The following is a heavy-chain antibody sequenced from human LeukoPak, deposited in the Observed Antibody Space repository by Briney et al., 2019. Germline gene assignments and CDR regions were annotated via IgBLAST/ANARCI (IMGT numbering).Heavy chain of an antibody. CDR3: ARDFHRYYYDTSGYNGFDI. CDR2: ISWDGGGT. CDR1: GFTFDDYA. V-gene: IGHV3-43D*03. J-gene: IGHJ3*02. D-gene: IGHD3-22*01. Sequence: GGSLRLSCAASGFTFDDYAMHWVRQPPGKGLEWVSLISWDGGGTYYADSVKGRFTISRDNSKNSLYLQMNSLRAEDTAVYYCARDFHRYYYDTSGYNGFDIWGQGTMVTVSS.